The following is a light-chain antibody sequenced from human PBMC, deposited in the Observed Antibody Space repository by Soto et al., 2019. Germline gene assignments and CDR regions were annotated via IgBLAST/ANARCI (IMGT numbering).Light chain of an antibody. V-gene: IGKV3D-20*02. CDR2: DAS. Sequence: EIVMTQSPATLSLSPGDSATLSCKASQTVISTHLAWYQQKPGQAPRLLIYDASNRATGIPDRFSGSGSGTDLNLTISRLEPEDFAVYYCQQRSNWPLTCGQGTRLEI. CDR3: QQRSNWPLT. J-gene: IGKJ5*01. CDR1: QTVISTH.